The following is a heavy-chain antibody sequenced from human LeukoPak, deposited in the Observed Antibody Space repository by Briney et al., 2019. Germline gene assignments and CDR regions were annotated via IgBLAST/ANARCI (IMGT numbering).Heavy chain of an antibody. D-gene: IGHD1-1*01. CDR3: ARGLHWNDFNWFDS. CDR2: IQTDGST. V-gene: IGHV3-74*01. CDR1: GFTFTNFW. Sequence: GGSLTLSCAASGFTFTNFWMNWVRQTPGKGLMWVSRIQTDGSTRYAESVKGRFTISRDNAKNTVYLQMNTLSAEDTAIYYCARGLHWNDFNWFDSWGQGTLVTVS. J-gene: IGHJ5*01.